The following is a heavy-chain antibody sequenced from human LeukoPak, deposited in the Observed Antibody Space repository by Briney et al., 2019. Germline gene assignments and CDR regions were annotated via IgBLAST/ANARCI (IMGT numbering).Heavy chain of an antibody. CDR1: GATLNICHA. V-gene: IGHV1-69*04. D-gene: IGHD5-12*01. J-gene: IGHJ5*02. Sequence: SVKVSCKAFGATLNICHAFIWARPAPGQGLHWMGRIIPFLGEVNYPQHFQGRVSFTADKSTATMYMEMKSLRLDDTPIYYCSPCGHAYDWFGPWGQGTLVTVSS. CDR2: IIPFLGEV. CDR3: SPCGHAYDWFGP.